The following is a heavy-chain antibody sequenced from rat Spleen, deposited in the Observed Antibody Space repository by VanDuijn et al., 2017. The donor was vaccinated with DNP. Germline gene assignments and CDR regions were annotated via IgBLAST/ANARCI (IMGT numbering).Heavy chain of an antibody. V-gene: IGHV2-19*01. Sequence: QVQLKESGPGLVQPSQTLSLTCTVSGFSLTDYSVHWVRQPPGKGLEWMGRIQSGGSTDYNSALKSRLSISRDTSKSQVFLKMNSLQSEDTGTYYCARHTHAHYFDYWGQGVMVTVSS. D-gene: IGHD3-2*01. CDR1: GFSLTDYS. J-gene: IGHJ2*01. CDR2: IQSGGST. CDR3: ARHTHAHYFDY.